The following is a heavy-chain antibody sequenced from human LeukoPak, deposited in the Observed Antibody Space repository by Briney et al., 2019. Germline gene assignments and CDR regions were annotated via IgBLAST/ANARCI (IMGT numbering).Heavy chain of an antibody. J-gene: IGHJ4*02. V-gene: IGHV4-61*09. Sequence: SETLSLTCTVSGDSISSGSYYCPWIRQPAGTGLEWIGHIYSSGSTNYNPSLKSRVTISVDTSKNQFSLKLSSVTAADTAVYYCARAHNYENDPIGEDWGQGTLVTVSS. CDR3: ARAHNYENDPIGED. CDR2: IYSSGST. D-gene: IGHD3-16*01. CDR1: GDSISSGSYY.